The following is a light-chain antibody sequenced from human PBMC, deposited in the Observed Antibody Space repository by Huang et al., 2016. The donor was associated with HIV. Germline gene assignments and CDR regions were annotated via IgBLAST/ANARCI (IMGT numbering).Light chain of an antibody. CDR1: RGISDS. V-gene: IGKV1-NL1*01. J-gene: IGKJ2*01. CDR2: AAS. CDR3: QQYYGTPYT. Sequence: DIQVTQSPSSLSASVGDRVTVTCRTSRGISDSLVWYQQKPGRAPKRLVYAASRLESGVPSRFSGSGAGADFTLTINNRQPEDFATYYCQQYYGTPYTFGQGTKVEIK.